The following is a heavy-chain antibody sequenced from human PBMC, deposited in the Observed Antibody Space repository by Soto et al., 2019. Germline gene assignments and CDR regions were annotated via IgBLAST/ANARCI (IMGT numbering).Heavy chain of an antibody. J-gene: IGHJ4*02. CDR2: ISDGGTIT. D-gene: IGHD3-22*01. V-gene: IGHV3-23*01. CDR1: GFTFSSYT. Sequence: GGSLRLSCAASGFTFSSYTMHWVRQAPGKGLEWVSVISDGGTITFYGDSVKGRFTISRDNSKDTLFLQMNSLGAEDTAVYYCVKGNKVSGGVVVAREVDYWGQGTQVTVSS. CDR3: VKGNKVSGGVVVAREVDY.